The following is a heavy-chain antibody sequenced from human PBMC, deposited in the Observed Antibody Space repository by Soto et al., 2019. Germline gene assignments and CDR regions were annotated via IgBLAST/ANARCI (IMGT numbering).Heavy chain of an antibody. D-gene: IGHD2-15*01. CDR1: GFSVSTSGVG. V-gene: IGHV2-5*02. Sequence: QITLKESGPALVKPTQTLTLTCTFSGFSVSTSGVGVAWIRQPPGKALEWLALIYCDDDKRYSPFLQSRVTTXKXXSKNQVVLPMTNMDPVDTATYYCAHKGGRGAGMDVWGQGTTVTVSS. CDR3: AHKGGRGAGMDV. CDR2: IYCDDDK. J-gene: IGHJ6*02.